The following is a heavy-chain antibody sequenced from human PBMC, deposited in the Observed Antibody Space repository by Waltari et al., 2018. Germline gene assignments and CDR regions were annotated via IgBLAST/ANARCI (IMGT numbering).Heavy chain of an antibody. V-gene: IGHV3-48*04. CDR1: GFTFSSYS. Sequence: EVQLVESGGGLVQPGGSLRLSCAASGFTFSSYSMNWVRQAPGKGLEWVSYISSSSSTIYYADSVKGRFTISRDNAKNSLYLQMNSLRAEDTAVYYCAREGSYRAFDIWGQGTMVTVSS. CDR2: ISSSSSTI. CDR3: AREGSYRAFDI. J-gene: IGHJ3*02. D-gene: IGHD1-26*01.